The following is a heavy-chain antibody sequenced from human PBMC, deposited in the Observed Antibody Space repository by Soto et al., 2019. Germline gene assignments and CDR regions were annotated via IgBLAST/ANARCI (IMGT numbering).Heavy chain of an antibody. Sequence: GGSLRLSCAAAGVTFSSYGMHWVRQAPGKGLEWVAVIWYDGSNKYYADSVKGRFTISRDNSKNTLYLQMNSLRAEDTAVYYCAREGDDSSGLNGAVWGQGTMVTVSS. CDR3: AREGDDSSGLNGAV. CDR1: GVTFSSYG. D-gene: IGHD3-22*01. J-gene: IGHJ3*01. CDR2: IWYDGSNK. V-gene: IGHV3-33*01.